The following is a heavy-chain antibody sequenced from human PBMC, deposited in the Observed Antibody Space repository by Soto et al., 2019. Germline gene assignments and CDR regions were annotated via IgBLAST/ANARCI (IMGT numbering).Heavy chain of an antibody. J-gene: IGHJ4*02. Sequence: SETLSLTCTVSGGSVSSGSYYWSWIRQPPGKGLEWIGYIYYSGSTNYNPSLKSRVTISVDTSKNQFSLKLSSVTAADTAVYYCARRMGVDLRYAYWGQGTLVTVSS. CDR2: IYYSGST. CDR3: ARRMGVDLRYAY. V-gene: IGHV4-61*01. CDR1: GGSVSSGSYY. D-gene: IGHD4-17*01.